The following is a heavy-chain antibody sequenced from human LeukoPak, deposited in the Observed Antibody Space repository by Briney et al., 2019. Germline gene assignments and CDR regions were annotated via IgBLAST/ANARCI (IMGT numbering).Heavy chain of an antibody. V-gene: IGHV4-34*01. J-gene: IGHJ4*02. CDR2: INHSGST. D-gene: IGHD3-22*01. Sequence: GSLRLSCAASGFTFSSYAMSWVHQAPGKGLEWIGEINHSGSTNYNPSLKSRVTISVDTSKNQFSLKLSSVTAADTAVYYCARGRGSGYRSWGQGTLVTVSS. CDR3: ARGRGSGYRS. CDR1: GFTFSSYA.